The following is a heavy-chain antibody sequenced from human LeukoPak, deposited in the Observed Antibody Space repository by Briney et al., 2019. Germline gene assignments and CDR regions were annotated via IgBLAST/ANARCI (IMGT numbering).Heavy chain of an antibody. CDR1: GYTFTGYY. J-gene: IGHJ6*03. Sequence: GASVKVSCKASGYTFTGYYMHWVRQAPGQGLEWMGWMNPNSGNTGYAQKFQGRVTMTRNTSISTAYMELSSLTSEDTAIYYCARVTKRDYYYYYYMDVWGKGTTVTISS. V-gene: IGHV1-8*02. CDR2: MNPNSGNT. D-gene: IGHD2-8*01. CDR3: ARVTKRDYYYYYYMDV.